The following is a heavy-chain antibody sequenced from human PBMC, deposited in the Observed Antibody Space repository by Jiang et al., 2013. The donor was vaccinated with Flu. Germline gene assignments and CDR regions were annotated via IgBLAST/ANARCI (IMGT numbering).Heavy chain of an antibody. CDR2: IYYSGST. V-gene: IGHV4-59*01. D-gene: IGHD5-24*01. CDR3: ARDRGDGYNSGTFDV. Sequence: LLKPSETLSLTCTVSGGPISSYFWSWIRQPPGKGLEWIGYIYYSGSTNYNPSLKSRVTISVDTSKNQFSLNLSSVTAADTAVYYCARDRGDGYNSGTFDVWGQGTMVTVSS. J-gene: IGHJ3*01. CDR1: GGPISSYF.